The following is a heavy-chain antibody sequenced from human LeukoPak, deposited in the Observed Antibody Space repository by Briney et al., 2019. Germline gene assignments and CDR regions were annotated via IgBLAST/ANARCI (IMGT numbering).Heavy chain of an antibody. Sequence: SETLSLTCTVSGGSISSGGYYWSWIRQHPGKGLEWIGYIYYSGSTYYNPSLKSRVTISADTSKNQFSLKLSSVTAADTAVYYCARLTYYYDSSGYYANWFDPWGQGTLVTVSS. V-gene: IGHV4-31*03. D-gene: IGHD3-22*01. CDR2: IYYSGST. CDR3: ARLTYYYDSSGYYANWFDP. J-gene: IGHJ5*02. CDR1: GGSISSGGYY.